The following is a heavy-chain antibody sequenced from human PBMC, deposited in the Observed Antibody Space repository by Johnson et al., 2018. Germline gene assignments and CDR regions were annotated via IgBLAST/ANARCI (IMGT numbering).Heavy chain of an antibody. J-gene: IGHJ1*01. CDR1: GFTFSSYD. Sequence: VQLVESGGGLVQPGGSLRLSCAASGFTFSSYDMHWLRQTTGKSLEWVSGIGTAGDTYYLGSVKGRFTISRENAKNSLYLQLDSLGAGDTAVYYCARDLAPLLIVVVYNNFQHWGQGTLVTVSS. D-gene: IGHD3-22*01. CDR3: ARDLAPLLIVVVYNNFQH. CDR2: IGTAGDT. V-gene: IGHV3-13*01.